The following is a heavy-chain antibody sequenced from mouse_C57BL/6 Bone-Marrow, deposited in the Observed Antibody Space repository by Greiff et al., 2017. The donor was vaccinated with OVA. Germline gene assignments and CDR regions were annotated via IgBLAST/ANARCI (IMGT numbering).Heavy chain of an antibody. Sequence: EVKLVDSGGDLVKPGGSLKLSCAASGFTFSSYGMSWVRQTPDKRLEWVATISSGGSYTYYPDSVKGRFTISRDNAKNTLYLQMSSLKSEDTAMYYCARQLGPFDYWGQGTTLTVSS. CDR3: ARQLGPFDY. CDR2: ISSGGSYT. D-gene: IGHD4-1*01. V-gene: IGHV5-6*01. J-gene: IGHJ2*01. CDR1: GFTFSSYG.